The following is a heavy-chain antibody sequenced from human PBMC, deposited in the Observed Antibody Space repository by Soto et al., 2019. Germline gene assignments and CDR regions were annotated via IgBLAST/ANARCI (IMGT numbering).Heavy chain of an antibody. V-gene: IGHV1-69*13. Sequence: SVKVSCKASGGTFSSYAISWVRQAPGQGLEWMGGIIPIFGTANYAQKFQGRVTITADESTSTAYMELSSLRSEDTAVYYCAREELVAPYYFDYWGQGTLVTVSS. CDR2: IIPIFGTA. J-gene: IGHJ4*01. CDR1: GGTFSSYA. CDR3: AREELVAPYYFDY. D-gene: IGHD1-7*01.